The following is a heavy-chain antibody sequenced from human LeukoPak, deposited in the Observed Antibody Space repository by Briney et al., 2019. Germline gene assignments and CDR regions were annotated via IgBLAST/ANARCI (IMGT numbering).Heavy chain of an antibody. Sequence: PGGSLRLSCSASGFTFNSYPVHWVRQAPGKGLEYVSGISRNGGSTYYADSVKGRFTISRDNSKNTLYPQMSSLRAEDTAVYYCVKESGFMVAPNSAFDIWGQGTMVTVSS. D-gene: IGHD4/OR15-4a*01. V-gene: IGHV3-64D*06. CDR1: GFTFNSYP. J-gene: IGHJ3*02. CDR2: ISRNGGST. CDR3: VKESGFMVAPNSAFDI.